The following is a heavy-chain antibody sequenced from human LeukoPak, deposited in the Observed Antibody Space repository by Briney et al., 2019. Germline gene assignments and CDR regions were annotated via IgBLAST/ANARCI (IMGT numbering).Heavy chain of an antibody. V-gene: IGHV4-34*01. CDR3: ARGLIEGATRLDY. J-gene: IGHJ4*02. D-gene: IGHD2-15*01. Sequence: SETLSLTCAVYGGSFSGYYWSWIRQPPGKGLEWIGEITGGGSTNYNPSLKSRVTISVDTSKNQFSLKLSSVTAADTAVYYCARGLIEGATRLDYWGQGTPVTVSS. CDR2: ITGGGST. CDR1: GGSFSGYY.